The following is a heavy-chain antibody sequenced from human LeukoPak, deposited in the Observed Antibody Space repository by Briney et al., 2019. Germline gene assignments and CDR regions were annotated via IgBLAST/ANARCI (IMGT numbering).Heavy chain of an antibody. J-gene: IGHJ4*02. Sequence: ASVKVSCKASGYTFTSYGISWVRQAPGQGLEWMGWINPNSGGTNYAQKFQGRVTMTRDTSISTAYMELSRLRSDDTAVYYCARGPSSSSPYTGDYWGQGTLVTVSS. V-gene: IGHV1-2*02. CDR2: INPNSGGT. CDR3: ARGPSSSSPYTGDY. D-gene: IGHD2-2*01. CDR1: GYTFTSYG.